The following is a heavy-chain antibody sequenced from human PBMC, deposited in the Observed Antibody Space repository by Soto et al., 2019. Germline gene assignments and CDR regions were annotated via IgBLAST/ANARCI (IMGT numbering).Heavy chain of an antibody. Sequence: QVQLQESGPGLVKPSGTLSLTCAVSSGSISSSNWWSWVRQPPGKVLEWIGEIYHSGSTNYNPSLNSRVTRSVDKSKNQFSRKLSSVTAADTAVYYCARGQWLTRGPFDYWGQGTLVTVSS. D-gene: IGHD6-19*01. V-gene: IGHV4-4*02. J-gene: IGHJ4*02. CDR1: SGSISSSNW. CDR3: ARGQWLTRGPFDY. CDR2: IYHSGST.